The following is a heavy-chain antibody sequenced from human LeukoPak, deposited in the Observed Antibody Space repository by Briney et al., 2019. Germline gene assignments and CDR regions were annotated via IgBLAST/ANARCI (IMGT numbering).Heavy chain of an antibody. CDR2: IYYSGST. Sequence: SETLSLTCTVSGGSISSSSYYWGWIRQPPGKGLEWIGSIYYSGSTYYNPSLKSRVTISVDTSKNQFSLKLSSVTAADTAVYYCARGIVLKYWFDPWGQGTLVTVSS. V-gene: IGHV4-39*07. D-gene: IGHD2-8*01. J-gene: IGHJ5*02. CDR1: GGSISSSSYY. CDR3: ARGIVLKYWFDP.